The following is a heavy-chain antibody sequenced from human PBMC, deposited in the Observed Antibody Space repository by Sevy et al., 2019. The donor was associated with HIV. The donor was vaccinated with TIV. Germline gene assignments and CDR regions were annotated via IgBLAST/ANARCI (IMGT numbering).Heavy chain of an antibody. CDR3: ARDYRYDFHSSGRHYFDY. V-gene: IGHV4-4*07. J-gene: IGHJ4*01. CDR2: IYPGGNS. CDR1: GGSISSYY. Sequence: SETLSLTCTVSGGSISSYYWSWIRQPAGKGLEWIGRIYPGGNSNYNPSLKSRVTMSVDTSKNQFSLRLSSVTAADTAVYYCARDYRYDFHSSGRHYFDYWGQGTLVTVSS. D-gene: IGHD3-10*01.